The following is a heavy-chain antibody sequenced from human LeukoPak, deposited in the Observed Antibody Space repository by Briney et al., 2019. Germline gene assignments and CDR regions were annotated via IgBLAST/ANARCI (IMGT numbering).Heavy chain of an antibody. CDR1: GFTFDDYA. CDR2: ISWNSGSI. D-gene: IGHD3-22*01. Sequence: GGSLRLSCAASGFTFDDYAMHWVRQAPGKGLEWVSGISWNSGSIGYADSVKGRFTISRGNAKNSLYLQMNSLRAEDTALYYCAKADDSSGYYSDYWGQGTLVTVSS. V-gene: IGHV3-9*01. CDR3: AKADDSSGYYSDY. J-gene: IGHJ4*02.